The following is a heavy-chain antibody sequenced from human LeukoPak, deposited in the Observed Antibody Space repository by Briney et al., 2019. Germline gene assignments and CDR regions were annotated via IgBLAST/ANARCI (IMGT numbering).Heavy chain of an antibody. V-gene: IGHV4-59*01. CDR2: IYCSGST. CDR1: GGSISSYY. J-gene: IGHJ5*02. Sequence: SETLTLTCTVSGGSISSYYWSWIRQPPGKGLEWVGYIYCSGSTNYNPSLKSRVTISVDTSKNQFSLKLSSVTAADTAVYYCARAQIYSTLNWFDPWGQGTLVTVSS. D-gene: IGHD4-11*01. CDR3: ARAQIYSTLNWFDP.